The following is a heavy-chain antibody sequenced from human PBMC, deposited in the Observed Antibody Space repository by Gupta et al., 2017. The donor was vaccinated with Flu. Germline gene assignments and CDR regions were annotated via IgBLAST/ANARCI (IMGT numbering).Heavy chain of an antibody. Sequence: QVQLVESGGGVVQPGRSLRLSCVASEFSISNYGMHRVRQAPGKGLEWVAVIWNDGKKKYYVESVKGRFTISRDTSQNTLYVEMNSLRAEDTAMYYCARSNYGDYSGHDAFDVWGRGTMVTVSS. V-gene: IGHV3-33*01. J-gene: IGHJ3*01. D-gene: IGHD4-17*01. CDR1: EFSISNYG. CDR2: IWNDGKKK. CDR3: ARSNYGDYSGHDAFDV.